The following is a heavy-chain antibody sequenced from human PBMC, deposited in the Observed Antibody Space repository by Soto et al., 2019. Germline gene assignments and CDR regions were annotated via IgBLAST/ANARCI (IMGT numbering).Heavy chain of an antibody. J-gene: IGHJ4*02. D-gene: IGHD3-22*01. CDR3: ARNLFDSRGYPPEV. Sequence: SDTLSLTCTISGVSISSGKWWSWVRQPPGEGLEWIGEIFHTGNTDYKPSLESRVSILVDKSKNQFSLNLDSVTAADTAVYYCARNLFDSRGYPPEVWGPGILVTVSS. CDR1: GVSISSGKW. CDR2: IFHTGNT. V-gene: IGHV4-4*02.